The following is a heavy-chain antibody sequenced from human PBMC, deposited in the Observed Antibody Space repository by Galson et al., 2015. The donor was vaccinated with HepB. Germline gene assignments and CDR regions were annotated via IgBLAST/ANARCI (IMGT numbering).Heavy chain of an antibody. Sequence: SLRLSCAASGLTLNTYDISWVRQAPGRGLLWVSAISQNDISTHYADPVKGRFTISRQKSKNMVFLQMKRLKVEDTAVYYCAKGSPTSFYHYYMDVWGKGTTVTVSS. CDR2: ISQNDIST. V-gene: IGHV3-23*01. CDR3: AKGSPTSFYHYYMDV. D-gene: IGHD2/OR15-2a*01. CDR1: GLTLNTYD. J-gene: IGHJ6*03.